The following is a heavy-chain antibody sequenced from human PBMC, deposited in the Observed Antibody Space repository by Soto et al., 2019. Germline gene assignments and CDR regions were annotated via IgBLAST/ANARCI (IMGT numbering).Heavy chain of an antibody. V-gene: IGHV3-23*01. CDR1: GFNFYSYA. CDR3: VKDFRPNRGWFGP. CDR2: ISGDGTRT. Sequence: PGGSLRLSCAASGFNFYSYAMTWVRQAPGKGLEWVSGISGDGTRTYYGDSVKGRFTISRDNSKNTVFLQMNSLRAEDTALYYCVKDFRPNRGWFGPWGKGTRVTVSS. J-gene: IGHJ5*02.